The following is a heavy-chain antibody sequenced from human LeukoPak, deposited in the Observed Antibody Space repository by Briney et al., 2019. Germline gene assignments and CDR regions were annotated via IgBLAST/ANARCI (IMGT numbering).Heavy chain of an antibody. J-gene: IGHJ3*02. CDR2: IYYSGST. CDR1: GGSISSSSYY. D-gene: IGHD5-18*01. Sequence: SETLSLTCTVSGGSISSSSYYWGWIRQPPGKGLEWIGSIYYSGSTYYNPSPKNRVTISVDTSKNQFSLKLSSVTAADTAVYYCARQWIQLYAFDIWGQGTMVTVSS. CDR3: ARQWIQLYAFDI. V-gene: IGHV4-39*01.